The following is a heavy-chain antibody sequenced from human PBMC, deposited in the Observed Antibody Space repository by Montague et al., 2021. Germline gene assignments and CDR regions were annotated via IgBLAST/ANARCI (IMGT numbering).Heavy chain of an antibody. J-gene: IGHJ4*02. V-gene: IGHV3-11*01. CDR1: GFTFSAYY. Sequence: SRRLSLSASGFTFSAYYMSWIRQAPGKGLERVSYINSSGSNIYYADSVKGRFTISRDNAKNSLYLQMNSLRAEDTAVYYCARIRNGADYWGQGTLVAVSS. CDR2: INSSGSNI. CDR3: ARIRNGADY. D-gene: IGHD2-8*01.